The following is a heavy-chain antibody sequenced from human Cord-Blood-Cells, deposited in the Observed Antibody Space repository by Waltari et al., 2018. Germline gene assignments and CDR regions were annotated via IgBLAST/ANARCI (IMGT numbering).Heavy chain of an antibody. CDR1: GGSISRYY. CDR2: IYTRGST. D-gene: IGHD3-22*01. CDR3: ARFPYDSSGYDY. J-gene: IGHJ4*02. V-gene: IGHV4-4*07. Sequence: QVQLQESGPGLVKPSETLSLTCTVSGGSISRYYWSWIRRPAGKGLEWSGRIYTRGSTNYTPSLKSRVTMSVDTSKNQFSLKLSSVTAADTAVYYCARFPYDSSGYDYWGQGTLVTVSS.